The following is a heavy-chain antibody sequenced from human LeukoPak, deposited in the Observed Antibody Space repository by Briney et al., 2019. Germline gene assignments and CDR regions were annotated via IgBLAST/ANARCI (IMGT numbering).Heavy chain of an antibody. CDR2: IYYSGST. CDR3: AREAYCGGDCYSGFDY. Sequence: SETLSLTCTVSGGSISSSSYYWGWIRQPPGKGLEWIGSIYYSGSTYYNPSLKSRVTISVDTSKNQFSLKLSSVTAADTAVYYCAREAYCGGDCYSGFDYWDQGTLVTVSS. D-gene: IGHD2-21*02. J-gene: IGHJ4*02. CDR1: GGSISSSSYY. V-gene: IGHV4-39*07.